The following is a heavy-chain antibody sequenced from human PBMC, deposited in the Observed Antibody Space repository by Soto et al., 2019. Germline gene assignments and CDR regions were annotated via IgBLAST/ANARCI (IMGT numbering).Heavy chain of an antibody. D-gene: IGHD5-12*01. CDR2: IIPILGIA. J-gene: IGHJ6*03. V-gene: IGHV1-69*08. CDR3: AREGPPFRATTSNYYYMDV. Sequence: QVQLVQSGAEVKKPGSSVKVSCKPSGGTFSSYTISWVRQAPGQGLEWMGRIIPILGIANYAQKFQGRVTITADKTTSTAYMELSSLRSEDTAVYYCAREGPPFRATTSNYYYMDVWGKGTTVTVSS. CDR1: GGTFSSYT.